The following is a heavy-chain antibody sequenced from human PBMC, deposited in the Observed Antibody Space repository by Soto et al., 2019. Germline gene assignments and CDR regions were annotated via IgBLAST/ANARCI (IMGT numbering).Heavy chain of an antibody. J-gene: IGHJ4*02. D-gene: IGHD3-22*01. CDR2: INTNTGDP. Sequence: GASVKVSCKTSGYIFTDLAMNWVRQAPGQGLEWMGWINTNTGDPTYAQVFTGRFVFSLDTSVSTAYLQIYSLRAEDSAVYYCVGGYDSWGQGTLVTVSS. CDR1: GYIFTDLA. V-gene: IGHV7-4-1*01. CDR3: VGGYDS.